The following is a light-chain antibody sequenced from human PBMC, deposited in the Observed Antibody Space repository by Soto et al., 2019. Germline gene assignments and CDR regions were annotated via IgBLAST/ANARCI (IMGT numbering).Light chain of an antibody. CDR1: QSISSY. CDR2: AAY. V-gene: IGKV1-39*01. J-gene: IGKJ5*01. Sequence: DLQMTQSPSSLSSSLGDSVTITCRESQSISSYLNWYQQKPGKAPKLLIYAAYSLQSGVPSRFRGSGSGTDFTLTISSLEPEDFAVYYCQQSSNWPPITFGQGTRLEIK. CDR3: QQSSNWPPIT.